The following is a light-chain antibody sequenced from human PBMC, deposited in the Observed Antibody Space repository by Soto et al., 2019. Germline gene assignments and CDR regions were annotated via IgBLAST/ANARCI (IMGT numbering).Light chain of an antibody. CDR3: SSYAGSNILYV. CDR2: EVS. V-gene: IGLV2-8*01. J-gene: IGLJ1*01. CDR1: SSDVGGYNY. Sequence: QSVLTQPPSASGSPGQSVTISCTGTSSDVGGYNYVSWYQQHPGKAPKLIIYEVSKRPSGVPDRFSGSKSGNTASLTVSGLQDEDEADYYCSSYAGSNILYVFGTGTKLTVL.